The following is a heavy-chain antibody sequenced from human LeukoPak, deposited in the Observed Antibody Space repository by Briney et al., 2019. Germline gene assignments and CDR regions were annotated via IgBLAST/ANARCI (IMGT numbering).Heavy chain of an antibody. D-gene: IGHD1-7*01. Sequence: PSETLSLTCTVSGGSISSGSYYWSWIRQPAGKGLEWFGRIYTSGSTNYNPSLKSRVTISVDTSKNQFSLKLSSVTAADTAVYYCAREGWNYYYFDYWGQGTLVTVSS. CDR3: AREGWNYYYFDY. V-gene: IGHV4-61*02. CDR1: GGSISSGSYY. J-gene: IGHJ4*02. CDR2: IYTSGST.